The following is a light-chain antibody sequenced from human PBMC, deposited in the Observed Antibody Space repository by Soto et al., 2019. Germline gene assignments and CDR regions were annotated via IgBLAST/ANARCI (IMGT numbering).Light chain of an antibody. CDR2: SND. V-gene: IGLV1-47*02. Sequence: QSVLTQPPSASGTPGQRVTISCSGSSSNIGNNDVYWYQQLPGTAPKLLIYSNDQRPSGVPDRFSGSLSGTSASLAIRGLRSEDEADYYSAAWDDMSGYVFGTGTKVIVL. CDR3: AAWDDMSGYV. J-gene: IGLJ1*01. CDR1: SSNIGNND.